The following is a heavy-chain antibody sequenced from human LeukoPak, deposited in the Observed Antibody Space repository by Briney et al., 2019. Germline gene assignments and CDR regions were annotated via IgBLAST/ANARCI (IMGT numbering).Heavy chain of an antibody. V-gene: IGHV3-7*01. CDR1: GFTFSSYW. CDR2: IKQDESEK. D-gene: IGHD6-6*01. J-gene: IGHJ4*02. Sequence: PGGSLRLSCVGSGFTFSSYWMSWVRQAPGRGLEWVANIKQDESEKNYVDSVKGRFTISRDNAKNPLYLQMNSLRVEDTAVYFCAREGVRAARDYWGQGTLVTVSS. CDR3: AREGVRAARDY.